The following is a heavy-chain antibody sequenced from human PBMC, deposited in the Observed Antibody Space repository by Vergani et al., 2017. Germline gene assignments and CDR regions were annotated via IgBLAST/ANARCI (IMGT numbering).Heavy chain of an antibody. Sequence: QVQLQESGPGLVKPSETLSLTCTVSGGSISSYYWSWIRQPPGTGLEWIGYIYYSGSTNYNPSLKSRVTISVDTSKNQFSLKLRSVTAADTAVYYCARVGVDIVVVPAAIDYWGQGTLVTVSS. V-gene: IGHV4-59*01. CDR1: GGSISSYY. CDR2: IYYSGST. D-gene: IGHD2-2*01. J-gene: IGHJ4*02. CDR3: ARVGVDIVVVPAAIDY.